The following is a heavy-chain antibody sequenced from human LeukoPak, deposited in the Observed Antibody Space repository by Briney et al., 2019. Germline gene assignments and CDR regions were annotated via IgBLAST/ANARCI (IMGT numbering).Heavy chain of an antibody. V-gene: IGHV3-21*01. CDR2: ISSSSSYI. CDR1: GFTFSSYS. Sequence: GGSLRLSCAASGFTFSSYSMNWVRQAPGKGLEWVSSISSSSSYIYYADSVKGRFTISRDNAKNSLYLQMNSLRAEDTAVYYCARDRSESYSSSWYGPIDYWGQGTLVTVSS. CDR3: ARDRSESYSSSWYGPIDY. J-gene: IGHJ4*02. D-gene: IGHD6-13*01.